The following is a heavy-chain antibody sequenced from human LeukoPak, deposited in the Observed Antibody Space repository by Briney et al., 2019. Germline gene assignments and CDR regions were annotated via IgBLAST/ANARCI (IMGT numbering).Heavy chain of an antibody. CDR3: ARDHDYYDSSGYYGY. J-gene: IGHJ4*02. CDR1: GFTFSSYW. V-gene: IGHV3-7*01. CDR2: IKQDGSEK. Sequence: GGSLRLSCAASGFTFSSYWMSWVRQAPGRGLEWVANIKQDGSEKYYVDSVKGRFTISRDNAKNSLYLQMNSLRAEDTAVYYCARDHDYYDSSGYYGYWGQGTLVTVSS. D-gene: IGHD3-22*01.